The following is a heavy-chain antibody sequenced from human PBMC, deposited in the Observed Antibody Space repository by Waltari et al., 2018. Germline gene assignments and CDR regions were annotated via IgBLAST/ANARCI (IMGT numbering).Heavy chain of an antibody. CDR3: AREEPEGSSSS. Sequence: QVQLQESGPGLVKPSQTLSLTCTVSGGSLSSGSYYWSWIRQPAGKGLEWIGYIYTSGSTNYNPSLKSRVTISVDTSKNQFSLKLSSVTAADTAVYYCAREEPEGSSSSWGQGTLVTVSS. D-gene: IGHD6-6*01. CDR1: GGSLSSGSYY. J-gene: IGHJ5*02. V-gene: IGHV4-61*09. CDR2: IYTSGST.